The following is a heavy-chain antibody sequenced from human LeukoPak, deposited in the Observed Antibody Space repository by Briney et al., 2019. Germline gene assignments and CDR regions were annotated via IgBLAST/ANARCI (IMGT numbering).Heavy chain of an antibody. J-gene: IGHJ4*02. D-gene: IGHD1-26*01. Sequence: GGSLRLSCAASGFTFSNYWMHWVRQVPGKGLVWVSHISNGGNNINYADSVKGRFTISRDNAKNTLYLQMNSLRAEDTAVYLCVRESFTGCGSYAYWGQGTLVTVSS. CDR3: VRESFTGCGSYAY. CDR2: ISNGGNNI. V-gene: IGHV3-74*01. CDR1: GFTFSNYW.